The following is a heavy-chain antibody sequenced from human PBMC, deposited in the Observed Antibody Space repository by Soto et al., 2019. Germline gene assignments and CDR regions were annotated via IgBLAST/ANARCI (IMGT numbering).Heavy chain of an antibody. CDR1: GYTFTSYG. J-gene: IGHJ6*02. CDR2: ISAYNGNT. D-gene: IGHD3-3*01. CDR3: ARDDKENDFWSGYYPYYYYGMDV. Sequence: ALVKVSCKASGYTFTSYGISWVRQAPEQGLEWMGWISAYNGNTNYAQKLQGRVTMTTDTSTSTAYMELRSLRSDDTAVYYCARDDKENDFWSGYYPYYYYGMDVWGQGTTVTVSS. V-gene: IGHV1-18*01.